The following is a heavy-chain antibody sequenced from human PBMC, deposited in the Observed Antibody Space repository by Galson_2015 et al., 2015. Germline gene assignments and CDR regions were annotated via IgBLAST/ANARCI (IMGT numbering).Heavy chain of an antibody. Sequence: SLRLSCAASGFSFSSSAMTWVRQAPGKGLEWVSGISNSGGSTYSADSVKGRFTISRDNSKNTLYLKMNSLRVEDTAVYYCARYCSSTSCGGAYYYMDVWGKG. CDR1: GFSFSSSA. V-gene: IGHV3-23*01. CDR3: ARYCSSTSCGGAYYYMDV. D-gene: IGHD2-2*01. J-gene: IGHJ6*03. CDR2: ISNSGGST.